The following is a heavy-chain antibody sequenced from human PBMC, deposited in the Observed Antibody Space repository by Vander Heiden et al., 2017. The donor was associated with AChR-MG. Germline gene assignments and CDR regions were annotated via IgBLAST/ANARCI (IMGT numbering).Heavy chain of an antibody. J-gene: IGHJ4*02. V-gene: IGHV3-9*01. CDR2: ISWNSGSI. Sequence: EVQLVESGGGLVQPGRSLRLSCAASGFTFDDYAMHWVRQAPGKGLEWVSGISWNSGSIGYADSVKGRFTISRDNAKNSLYLQMNSLRAEDTALYYCAKDISSGYYSHYFDYWGQGTLVTVSS. D-gene: IGHD3-22*01. CDR3: AKDISSGYYSHYFDY. CDR1: GFTFDDYA.